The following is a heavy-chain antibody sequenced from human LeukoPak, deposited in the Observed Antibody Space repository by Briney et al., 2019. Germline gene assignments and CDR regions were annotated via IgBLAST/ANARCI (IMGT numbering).Heavy chain of an antibody. V-gene: IGHV3-74*01. CDR1: GFTFSSYW. J-gene: IGHJ3*02. CDR3: ASLAYYYDSSGYYDAFDI. Sequence: GGSLRLSCAASGFTFSSYWMHWVRQAPGKGLVRVSRINSDGSSTSYADPVKGRFTISRDNAKNTLYLQMNSLRAEDTAVYYCASLAYYYDSSGYYDAFDIWGQGTMVTVSS. D-gene: IGHD3-22*01. CDR2: INSDGSST.